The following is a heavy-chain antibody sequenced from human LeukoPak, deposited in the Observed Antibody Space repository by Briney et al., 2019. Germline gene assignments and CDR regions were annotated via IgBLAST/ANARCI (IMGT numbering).Heavy chain of an antibody. V-gene: IGHV1-2*02. CDR2: ISPNNGDT. D-gene: IGHD3-9*01. CDR3: AREGGYDILTGYQDY. CDR1: GYIFTTYF. J-gene: IGHJ4*02. Sequence: ASVKVSCKASGYIFTTYFIHWVRQAPGQGLEWMGWISPNNGDTNYVQKFQGRVTMTRDTSISTAYMELTRLRSDDTAVYYCAREGGYDILTGYQDYWGQGTLVTVS.